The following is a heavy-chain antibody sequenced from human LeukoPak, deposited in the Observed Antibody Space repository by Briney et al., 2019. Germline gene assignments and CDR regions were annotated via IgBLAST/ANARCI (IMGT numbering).Heavy chain of an antibody. V-gene: IGHV4-34*01. CDR1: GGSFSGYY. J-gene: IGHJ2*01. D-gene: IGHD2-21*02. CDR2: INHSGST. CDR3: ARGRRRRPTAGRKALNGWYFDL. Sequence: PSETLSLTCAVYGGSFSGYYWSWIRQPPGKGLEWIGEINHSGSTNYNPSLKSRVTISVDTSKNQFSLKLSSVTAADTAVYYCARGRRRRPTAGRKALNGWYFDLWGRGTLVTVSS.